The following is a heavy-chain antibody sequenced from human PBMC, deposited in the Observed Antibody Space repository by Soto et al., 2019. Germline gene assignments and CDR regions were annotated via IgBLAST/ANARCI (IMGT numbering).Heavy chain of an antibody. J-gene: IGHJ6*02. CDR2: IIPIFGTP. V-gene: IGHV1-69*01. CDR1: GDTFNTFA. D-gene: IGHD1-20*01. Sequence: QVQLVQSGAEAQKPGSSVRVSCKTSGDTFNTFAISWVRQAPGQGLEWMGGIIPIFGTPDYAQQFPGRVTISAEESTSTAYLELRSLRYEDTAVYYFARSPGITGTRASQYAMDVWGQGTTVTVS. CDR3: ARSPGITGTRASQYAMDV.